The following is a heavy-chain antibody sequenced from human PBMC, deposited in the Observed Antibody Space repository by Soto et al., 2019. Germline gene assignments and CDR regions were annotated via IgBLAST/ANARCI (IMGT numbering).Heavy chain of an antibody. CDR1: GYTFTSYA. V-gene: IGHV1-3*01. CDR2: INAGNGNT. CDR3: AKAYDDRFQPIFDY. J-gene: IGHJ4*02. Sequence: QVPLVQSGAEVKKPGASVKDSCKASGYTFTSYAMHWVRQAPGQRLEWIGWINAGNGNTQYSQKCQGRVTITRDTSASTAHMERSSFRCEVTAVYCCAKAYDDRFQPIFDYWGWGTLVTV. D-gene: IGHD3-22*01.